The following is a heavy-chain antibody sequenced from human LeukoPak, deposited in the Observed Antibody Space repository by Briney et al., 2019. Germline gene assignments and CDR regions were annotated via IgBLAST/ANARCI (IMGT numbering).Heavy chain of an antibody. CDR2: IKQDESEK. Sequence: GGSLRLSCAASGFTFSSYWMSWVRQAPGKGVEWVADIKQDESEKYYVDSVKGRFTISRDNAKNSLYLQMNSLRAEDTAVYYCARDKIEGPTKLDYWGQGILVTVSS. J-gene: IGHJ4*02. CDR1: GFTFSSYW. D-gene: IGHD1-1*01. V-gene: IGHV3-7*01. CDR3: ARDKIEGPTKLDY.